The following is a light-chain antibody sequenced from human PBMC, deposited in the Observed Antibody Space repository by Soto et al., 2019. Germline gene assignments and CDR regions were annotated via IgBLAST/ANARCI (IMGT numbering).Light chain of an antibody. V-gene: IGKV1-9*01. Sequence: DIQMTQYPSPLSASVEDRVALTCRASHDISTYLAWYKQKPGKAPKXXIYAASTLQSGVPSRFSGSGSGTDFTLTISSLQPEDFATYYCQQVNSYPLTFGQGTRLEIK. J-gene: IGKJ5*01. CDR3: QQVNSYPLT. CDR2: AAS. CDR1: HDISTY.